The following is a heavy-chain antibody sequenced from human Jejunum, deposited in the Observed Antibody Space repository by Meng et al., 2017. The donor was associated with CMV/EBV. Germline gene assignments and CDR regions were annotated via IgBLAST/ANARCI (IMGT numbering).Heavy chain of an antibody. D-gene: IGHD1-26*01. CDR3: ARGPGASTREGFDH. CDR2: FYSSDTY. J-gene: IGHJ4*02. V-gene: IGHV4-4*07. CDR1: GGSINNYY. Sequence: VHLQESGPGLVKPSENLSLTCTVSGGSINNYYWSWIRQSAGKGLEWIGRFYSSDTYNYHPSLNSRVTMSLDTSKKQFSLILSSVTAADTARYYCARGPGASTREGFDHWGLGTLVTVSS.